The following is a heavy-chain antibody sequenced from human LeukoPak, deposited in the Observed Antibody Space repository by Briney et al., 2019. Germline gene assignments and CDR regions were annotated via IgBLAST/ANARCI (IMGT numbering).Heavy chain of an antibody. J-gene: IGHJ6*02. CDR1: GFTFSSYD. CDR3: ARSEARQGTYSYNFEYGMDV. Sequence: GGSLRLSCAASGFTFSSYDMHWVRQATGKGLEWVSAIGTAGDTYYPGSVKGRFTISRENAKNSLYLQMNSLRAGDTAVYYCARSEARQGTYSYNFEYGMDVWGQGTTVTVSS. CDR2: IGTAGDT. V-gene: IGHV3-13*01. D-gene: IGHD5-18*01.